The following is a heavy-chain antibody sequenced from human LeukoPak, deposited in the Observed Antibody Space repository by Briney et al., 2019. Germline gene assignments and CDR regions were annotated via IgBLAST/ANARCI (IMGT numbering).Heavy chain of an antibody. V-gene: IGHV4-31*03. D-gene: IGHD4-17*01. CDR3: ARVLPHRHLRYGYYGRRGYAFDI. CDR1: GGSISSGGDY. CDR2: IYYSGST. Sequence: SQTLSLTCTVSGGSISSGGDYWSWIRQHPGKGLEGIGYIYYSGSTYYNPSLKSRVIISVDTSKNQFSLKLSSVTAADTAVYYCARVLPHRHLRYGYYGRRGYAFDIWGQGTMVTVSS. J-gene: IGHJ3*02.